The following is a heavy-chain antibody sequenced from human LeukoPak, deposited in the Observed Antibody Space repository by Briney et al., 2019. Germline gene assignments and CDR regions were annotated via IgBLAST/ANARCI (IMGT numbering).Heavy chain of an antibody. CDR2: IYTSGST. Sequence: SETLSLTCTVSGASISRYYWSWIRQPAGKGLEWLGRIYTSGSTNYNPSLKSRVTMSVDTSKNQFSLKLSSVTAADAAVYYCARDSGILYYGMDVWGQGTTVTVSS. J-gene: IGHJ6*02. V-gene: IGHV4-4*07. CDR3: ARDSGILYYGMDV. D-gene: IGHD1-14*01. CDR1: GASISRYY.